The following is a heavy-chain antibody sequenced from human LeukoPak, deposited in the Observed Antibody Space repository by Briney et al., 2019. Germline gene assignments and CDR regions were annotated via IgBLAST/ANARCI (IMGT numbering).Heavy chain of an antibody. D-gene: IGHD2-2*02. J-gene: IGHJ5*02. V-gene: IGHV1-2*02. CDR1: GYTFTGYY. Sequence: ASVKVSCKASGYTFTGYYMHWVRQAPGQGLEWMGWINPNSGGTNYAQKFQGRVTTTRDTSISTAYMELSRLRSDDTAVYYCARISPLCSSTSCYIFDPWGQGTLVTVSS. CDR3: ARISPLCSSTSCYIFDP. CDR2: INPNSGGT.